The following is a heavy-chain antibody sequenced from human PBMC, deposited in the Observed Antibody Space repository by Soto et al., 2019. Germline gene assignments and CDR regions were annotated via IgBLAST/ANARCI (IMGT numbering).Heavy chain of an antibody. CDR1: GYTFTSYG. Sequence: GASVKVSCKASGYTFTSYGISWVRQAPGQGLEWMGWISAYNGNTNYAQKLQGRVTMTTDTSTSTAYMELRSLRSDDTAVYYCARDRQLTLPRSYNWFDPWGQGTLVTVS. CDR2: ISAYNGNT. J-gene: IGHJ5*02. V-gene: IGHV1-18*04. CDR3: ARDRQLTLPRSYNWFDP. D-gene: IGHD6-6*01.